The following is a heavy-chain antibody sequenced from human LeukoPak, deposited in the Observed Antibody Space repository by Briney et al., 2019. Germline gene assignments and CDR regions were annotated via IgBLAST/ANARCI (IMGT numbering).Heavy chain of an antibody. V-gene: IGHV4-4*02. D-gene: IGHD1-26*01. J-gene: IGHJ4*02. CDR1: GFTFRNYG. CDR2: IYHSGST. CDR3: ARQLFSETYYFDN. Sequence: PGGSLRLSCATSGFTFRNYGMSWVRQPPGKGLEWIGQIYHSGSTNYNPSLKGRVTISVDKSNNQFSLKLSSVTAADTAVYYCARQLFSETYYFDNWGQGTLVTVSS.